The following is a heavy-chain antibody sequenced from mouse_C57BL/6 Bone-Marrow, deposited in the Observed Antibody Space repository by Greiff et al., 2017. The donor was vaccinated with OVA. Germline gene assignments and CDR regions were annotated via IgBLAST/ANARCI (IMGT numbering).Heavy chain of an antibody. D-gene: IGHD2-3*01. V-gene: IGHV14-4*01. CDR2: IDPENGDT. CDR3: TTYFFYDGYCVLSFAY. J-gene: IGHJ3*01. Sequence: VQLQQSGAELVRPGASVKLSCTASGFNIKDDYMHWVKQRPEQGLEWIGWIDPENGDTEYASKFQGKATITADPSSNTAYLQLSSLTSEDTAVYYCTTYFFYDGYCVLSFAYWGQGTLVTVSA. CDR1: GFNIKDDY.